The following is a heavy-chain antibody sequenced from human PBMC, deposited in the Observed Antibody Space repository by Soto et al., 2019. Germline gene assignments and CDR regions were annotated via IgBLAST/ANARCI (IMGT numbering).Heavy chain of an antibody. Sequence: SETLSLTCTVSGGSISSSSYYWGWIRQPPGKGLEWIGSIYYSGSTYYNPSLKSRVTISVDTSKNQFSLKLSSVTAADTAVYYCARAPKGYFYYWGKGTLVTVSA. CDR2: IYYSGST. V-gene: IGHV4-39*07. CDR3: ARAPKGYFYY. J-gene: IGHJ4*02. CDR1: GGSISSSSYY.